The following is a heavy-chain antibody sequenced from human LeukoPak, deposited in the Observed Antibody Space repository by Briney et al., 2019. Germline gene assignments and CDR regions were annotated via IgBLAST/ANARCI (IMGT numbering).Heavy chain of an antibody. CDR2: IYYSGST. V-gene: IGHV4-59*01. Sequence: SETLSLTCTVSGGSISNYYWSWIRQPPGKGLEWIGYIYYSGSTNYNPSLKSRVTISVDTSKNQFSLKLSSVTAADTAVYYCARGGRLDYFDYWGQGTLVTVSS. J-gene: IGHJ4*02. CDR1: GGSISNYY. CDR3: ARGGRLDYFDY. D-gene: IGHD1-1*01.